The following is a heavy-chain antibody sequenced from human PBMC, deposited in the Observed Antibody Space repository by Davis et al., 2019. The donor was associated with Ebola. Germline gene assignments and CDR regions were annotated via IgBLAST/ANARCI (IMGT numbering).Heavy chain of an antibody. CDR2: INPSGGST. J-gene: IGHJ4*02. Sequence: ASVKVSCKASGYTFTSYDINWVRQATGQGLEWMGIINPSGGSTSYAQKFQGRVTMTTDTSTSTAYMELRSLRSDDTAVYYCARGRDGYNWFDYWGQGTLVTVSS. D-gene: IGHD5-24*01. CDR3: ARGRDGYNWFDY. CDR1: GYTFTSYD. V-gene: IGHV1-46*01.